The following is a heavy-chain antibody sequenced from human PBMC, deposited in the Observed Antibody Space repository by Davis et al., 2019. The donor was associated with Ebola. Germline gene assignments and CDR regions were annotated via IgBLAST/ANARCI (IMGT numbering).Heavy chain of an antibody. Sequence: MPSETLSLTCAVYGGSFSGYYWSWIRQPPGKGLEWIGYIYYSGTTSYNPSLKSRVSISVDTSKNQFSLKLSSVTAADTAVYYCAKVNYDFWSGYYTGNWFDPWGQGTLVTVSS. CDR2: IYYSGTT. J-gene: IGHJ5*02. D-gene: IGHD3-3*01. CDR3: AKVNYDFWSGYYTGNWFDP. CDR1: GGSFSGYY. V-gene: IGHV4-59*01.